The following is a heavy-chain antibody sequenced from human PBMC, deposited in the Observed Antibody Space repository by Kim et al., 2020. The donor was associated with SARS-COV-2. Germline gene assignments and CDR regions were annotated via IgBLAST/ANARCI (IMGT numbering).Heavy chain of an antibody. J-gene: IGHJ4*02. Sequence: ASVKVSCKASGYTFTTYGIRWVRQAPGQGLEWMGWISAFNGNTIYAQKLQGRVTMTTDTSTSTAYMELRSLRSDDTAVYYCVRGDPSSGGSDFWGQGTLVTVSS. D-gene: IGHD2-15*01. CDR2: ISAFNGNT. CDR3: VRGDPSSGGSDF. V-gene: IGHV1-18*01. CDR1: GYTFTTYG.